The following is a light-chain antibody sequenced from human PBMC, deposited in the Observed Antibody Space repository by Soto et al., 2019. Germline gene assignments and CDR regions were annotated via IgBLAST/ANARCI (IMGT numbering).Light chain of an antibody. Sequence: EIVLTQSPGALSLSPGERATLSCRASQSVSSGYLAWYQQKPGQAPRLLFYGASSRSTGTPDRFSGSGSGTDFTLTISRLEPEDFGVYYCQQYGGSPITFGLGTRLE. CDR2: GAS. CDR3: QQYGGSPIT. J-gene: IGKJ5*01. CDR1: QSVSSGY. V-gene: IGKV3-20*01.